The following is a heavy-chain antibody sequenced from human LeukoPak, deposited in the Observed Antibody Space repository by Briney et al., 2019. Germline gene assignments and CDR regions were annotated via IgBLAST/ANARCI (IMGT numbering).Heavy chain of an antibody. V-gene: IGHV4-59*01. D-gene: IGHD4-17*01. CDR1: GGSISSYY. CDR2: IYYSGST. Sequence: KPSETLSLTCTVSGGSISSYYWSWIRQPPGKGLEWIGYIYYSGSTNYNPSLKSRVTISVDTSKNQFSLKLSSVTAADTAVYYCASSYGDWPMGYWGQGTLVTVSS. J-gene: IGHJ4*02. CDR3: ASSYGDWPMGY.